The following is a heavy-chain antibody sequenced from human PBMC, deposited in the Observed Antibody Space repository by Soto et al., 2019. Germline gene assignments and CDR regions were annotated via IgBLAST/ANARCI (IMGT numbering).Heavy chain of an antibody. J-gene: IGHJ4*02. CDR3: ARDAPRCSGGTCLGY. D-gene: IGHD2-15*01. V-gene: IGHV3-48*02. Sequence: GGSLRLSCAASGFTFSSFSMHWVRQAPGKGLEWVSYISSSSSTIYYADSVRGRFTISRDNAKNSLYLQMNSLRDEDTAVFYCARDAPRCSGGTCLGYWGQGTLVTLSS. CDR2: ISSSSSTI. CDR1: GFTFSSFS.